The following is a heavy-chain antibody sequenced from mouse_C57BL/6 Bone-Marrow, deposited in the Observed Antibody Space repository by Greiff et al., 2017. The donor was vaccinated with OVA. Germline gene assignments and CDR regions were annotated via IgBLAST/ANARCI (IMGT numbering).Heavy chain of an antibody. J-gene: IGHJ3*01. CDR2: IWGVGST. Sequence: VQLQQSGPGLVTPSQSLSITCTVSGFSLTSYGVDWVRQSPGKGLEWLGVIWGVGSTNYNSALKSRLSISKDNSKSQVFLKMNSLQTDDTAMYYCARGGSSPFAYWGQGTLVTVSA. CDR3: ARGGSSPFAY. D-gene: IGHD1-1*01. CDR1: GFSLTSYG. V-gene: IGHV2-6*01.